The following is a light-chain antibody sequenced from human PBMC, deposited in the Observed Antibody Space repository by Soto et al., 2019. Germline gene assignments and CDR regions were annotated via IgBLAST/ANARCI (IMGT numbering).Light chain of an antibody. CDR3: QQYGDSPIT. CDR1: QSVSSSY. V-gene: IGKV3-20*01. CDR2: GAS. Sequence: EIVLTQSPGTLSLSPLERATLSFSASQSVSSSYLAWYQQKPGQAPRLLIYGASTRATGIPDRFSGSGSGTDFTLTISRLEPEDFAVYDCQQYGDSPITCGQGTRREIK. J-gene: IGKJ5*01.